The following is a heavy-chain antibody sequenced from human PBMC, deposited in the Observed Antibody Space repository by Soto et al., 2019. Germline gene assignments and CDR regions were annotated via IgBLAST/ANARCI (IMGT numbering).Heavy chain of an antibody. V-gene: IGHV3-30*18. Sequence: PGGSLRLSCAASGFTFSSYGMHWVRQAPGKGLEWVAVMSYDGSNKYYADSVKGRFTISRDNSKNTLYLQMNSLRAEDTAVYYCAKSLYDFWSGYSYYYGMDVWGQGTTVTVSS. CDR1: GFTFSSYG. D-gene: IGHD3-3*01. J-gene: IGHJ6*02. CDR3: AKSLYDFWSGYSYYYGMDV. CDR2: MSYDGSNK.